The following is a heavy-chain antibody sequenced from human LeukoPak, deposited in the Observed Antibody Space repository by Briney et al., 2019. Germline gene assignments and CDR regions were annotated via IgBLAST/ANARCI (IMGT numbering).Heavy chain of an antibody. CDR3: ARVPQQLVPSGWFDH. CDR2: ISSSGSTI. D-gene: IGHD6-13*01. CDR1: GFTFGDYY. V-gene: IGHV3-11*01. J-gene: IGHJ5*02. Sequence: GGSLRLSCAAAGFTFGDYYMSWIRRAPGKGLEWVSYISSSGSTIYYADSVKGRFTISRDNAKNSLYLQMNSLRAEDTAVYYCARVPQQLVPSGWFDHWDQGTLVTVSS.